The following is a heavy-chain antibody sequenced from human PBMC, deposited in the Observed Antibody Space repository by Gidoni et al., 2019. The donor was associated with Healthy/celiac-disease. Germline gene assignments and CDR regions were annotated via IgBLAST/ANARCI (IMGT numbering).Heavy chain of an antibody. CDR2: IIPILGIA. CDR3: ARLEYYYDSSGSAPIDY. CDR1: GGTFSSYA. V-gene: IGHV1-69*04. Sequence: QVQLVQSGAEVKKPGSSVKVSCKASGGTFSSYAISWVRQAPGQGLEWMGRIIPILGIANYAQKFQGRVTITADKSTSTAYMELSSLRSEDTAVYYCARLEYYYDSSGSAPIDYWGQGTLVTVSS. J-gene: IGHJ4*02. D-gene: IGHD3-22*01.